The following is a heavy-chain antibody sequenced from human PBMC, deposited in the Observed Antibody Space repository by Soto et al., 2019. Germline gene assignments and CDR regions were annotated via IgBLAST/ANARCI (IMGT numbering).Heavy chain of an antibody. CDR2: INHSGST. CDR1: GGSFSGYY. Sequence: SETLSLTCAVYGGSFSGYYWIWIRQPPGKGLEWIGEINHSGSTNYSPSLKSRVTISVDTSKNQFSLKLSSVTAADTAVYYCARGRITMVRGVIAKRPPFDYWGQGTLVTVSS. V-gene: IGHV4-34*01. CDR3: ARGRITMVRGVIAKRPPFDY. D-gene: IGHD3-10*01. J-gene: IGHJ4*02.